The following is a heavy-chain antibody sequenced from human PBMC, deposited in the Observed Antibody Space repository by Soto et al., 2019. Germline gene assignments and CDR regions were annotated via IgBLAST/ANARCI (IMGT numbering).Heavy chain of an antibody. CDR3: AREMCSGGSCYGAFDI. Sequence: QVQLVQSGAEVKKPGASVKVSCKASGYTFTGYYMHWVRQAPGQGLEWMGWINPNSGGTNYAQKFQGRVTMTRDTSLSTAYMELSRLRSDDTAVYYCAREMCSGGSCYGAFDIWGQGTMVTVSS. D-gene: IGHD2-15*01. CDR2: INPNSGGT. CDR1: GYTFTGYY. J-gene: IGHJ3*02. V-gene: IGHV1-2*02.